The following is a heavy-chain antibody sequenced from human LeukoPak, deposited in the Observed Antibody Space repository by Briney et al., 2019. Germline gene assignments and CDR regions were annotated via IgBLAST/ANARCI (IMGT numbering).Heavy chain of an antibody. CDR1: GGSISSGGYY. Sequence: PSETLSLTCTVSGGSISSGGYYWSWIRQHPGKGLEWIGYIYYSGSTYYNPSLKSRVTISVDTSKNQFSLKLSSVTAADTAVYYCARIWGDIVVVPAAIYYYYYMDVWGKGPRSPSP. J-gene: IGHJ6*03. D-gene: IGHD2-2*01. CDR2: IYYSGST. V-gene: IGHV4-31*03. CDR3: ARIWGDIVVVPAAIYYYYYMDV.